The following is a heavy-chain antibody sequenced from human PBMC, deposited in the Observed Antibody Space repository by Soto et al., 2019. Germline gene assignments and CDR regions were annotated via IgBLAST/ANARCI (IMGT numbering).Heavy chain of an antibody. CDR1: GGSIISGGYY. D-gene: IGHD5-12*01. V-gene: IGHV4-31*03. J-gene: IGHJ4*02. CDR3: ARMAPLRWLHLTVVGYFDY. CDR2: IYYSGST. Sequence: SETLSLTCTVSGGSIISGGYYWSWIRQHPGKGLEWIGYIYYSGSTYYNPSLKSRVTISVDTSKNQFSLKLSSVTAADTAVYYCARMAPLRWLHLTVVGYFDYWGQGTLVTVSS.